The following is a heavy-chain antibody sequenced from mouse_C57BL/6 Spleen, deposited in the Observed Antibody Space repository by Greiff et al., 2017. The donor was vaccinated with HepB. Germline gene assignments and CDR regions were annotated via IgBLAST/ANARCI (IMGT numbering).Heavy chain of an antibody. J-gene: IGHJ2*01. V-gene: IGHV5-4*03. CDR1: GFTFSSYA. Sequence: EVKLVESGGGLVKPGGSLKLSCAASGFTFSSYAMSWVRQTPEKRLEWVATISDGGSYTYYPDNVKGRFTISRDNAKNNLYLQMSHLKSEDTAMYYCARTRVITTVVAPRDYWGQRTTLTVSS. CDR2: ISDGGSYT. CDR3: ARTRVITTVVAPRDY. D-gene: IGHD1-1*01.